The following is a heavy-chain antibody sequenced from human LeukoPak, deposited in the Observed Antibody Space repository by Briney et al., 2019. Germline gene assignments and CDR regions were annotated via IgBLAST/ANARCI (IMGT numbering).Heavy chain of an antibody. J-gene: IGHJ4*02. Sequence: PGGSLRLSCAASGFTVSSCYMSWVRLAPGKGLEWVSVLYSDGTTYYADSVKGRFTISRDNSKNTLYLQMDNLRVEDAAVYYCARAAYDSNGYTANHDYWGQGTLVTVSS. CDR3: ARAAYDSNGYTANHDY. D-gene: IGHD3-22*01. V-gene: IGHV3-53*01. CDR1: GFTVSSCY. CDR2: LYSDGTT.